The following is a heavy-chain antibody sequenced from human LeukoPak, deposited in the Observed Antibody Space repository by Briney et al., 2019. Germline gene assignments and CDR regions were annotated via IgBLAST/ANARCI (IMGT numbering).Heavy chain of an antibody. CDR2: INPNSGGT. CDR3: ARPRRDGYNYVF. J-gene: IGHJ4*02. CDR1: GDTFTSYY. D-gene: IGHD5-24*01. Sequence: ASVKVSCKASGDTFTSYYMHWVRQAPGQGLEWMGWINPNSGGTNYAQKFQGRVTITRDTSISTAYMELSRLRSDDTAVYYCARPRRDGYNYVFWGQGTLVTVSS. V-gene: IGHV1-2*02.